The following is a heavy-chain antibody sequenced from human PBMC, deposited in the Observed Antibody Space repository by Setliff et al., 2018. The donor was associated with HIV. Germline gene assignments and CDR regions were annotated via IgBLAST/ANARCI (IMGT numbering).Heavy chain of an antibody. CDR2: IWPDDSDT. D-gene: IGHD3-3*01. CDR1: GYSFTNYW. J-gene: IGHJ4*02. CDR3: ARLSKYFDFWTPDC. V-gene: IGHV5-51*01. Sequence: GESLKISCKSSGYSFTNYWVGWVRQMPGNGLEWMGLIWPDDSDTIYSPSFRGQVTMSADKSINTAYLQWSSLKAPDTAIYYCARLSKYFDFWTPDCWGRGTLVTVSS.